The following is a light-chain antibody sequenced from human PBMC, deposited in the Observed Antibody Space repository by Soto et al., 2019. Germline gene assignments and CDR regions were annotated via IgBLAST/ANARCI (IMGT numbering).Light chain of an antibody. V-gene: IGKV4-1*01. CDR1: HSFLYSSNNKNY. J-gene: IGKJ1*01. Sequence: DIVMTQSPDSLAVSLGERATINFKSIHSFLYSSNNKNYLAWYQKKPGQPPKVLIYWASIRESGVPDRFSGGGSGTDFTLTISSLQAEDVALYYCQQYYNTPPTFGQGTKVDIK. CDR2: WAS. CDR3: QQYYNTPPT.